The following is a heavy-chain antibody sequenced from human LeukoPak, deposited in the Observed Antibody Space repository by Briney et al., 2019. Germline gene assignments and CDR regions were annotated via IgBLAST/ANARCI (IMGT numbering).Heavy chain of an antibody. Sequence: AGGSLRLSCAASGFTFSSYAMSWVRQAPGKGLEWVSAISGSGGSTYYADSVKGRFTISRDNSKNTLYLQMNSLRAEDTAVYYCANPQPAGDYLADRDLYYYMDVWGKGTTVTVSS. CDR2: ISGSGGST. CDR3: ANPQPAGDYLADRDLYYYMDV. J-gene: IGHJ6*03. D-gene: IGHD4-17*01. CDR1: GFTFSSYA. V-gene: IGHV3-23*01.